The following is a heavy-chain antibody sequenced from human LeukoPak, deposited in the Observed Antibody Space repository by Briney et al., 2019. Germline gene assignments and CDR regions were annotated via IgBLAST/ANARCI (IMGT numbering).Heavy chain of an antibody. Sequence: PSETLSLTCTVSGYSISSGYYWGWIRQPPGNGLEWIGSIYHSGSTYYNPCLKSQVTISVDTSKNQCSMKLSSVTAANTAVYYYARAPLYYYDSSGYGWAFDIWGQGTMVTVSS. CDR1: GYSISSGYY. V-gene: IGHV4-38-2*02. CDR2: IYHSGST. J-gene: IGHJ3*02. CDR3: ARAPLYYYDSSGYGWAFDI. D-gene: IGHD3-22*01.